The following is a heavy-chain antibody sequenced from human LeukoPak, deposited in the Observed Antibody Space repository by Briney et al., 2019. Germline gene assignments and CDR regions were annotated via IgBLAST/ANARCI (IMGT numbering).Heavy chain of an antibody. D-gene: IGHD6-6*01. J-gene: IGHJ3*02. Sequence: SQTLSLTCTVSGGSISSGSYYWSWIRQPAGKGLEWIGRIYTSGSTNYNPSLKSRVTISVDTSKNQFSLKLSSVTAADTAVYYCARDRAGQLRGDAFDIWGQGTMVTVSS. CDR2: IYTSGST. CDR1: GGSISSGSYY. CDR3: ARDRAGQLRGDAFDI. V-gene: IGHV4-61*02.